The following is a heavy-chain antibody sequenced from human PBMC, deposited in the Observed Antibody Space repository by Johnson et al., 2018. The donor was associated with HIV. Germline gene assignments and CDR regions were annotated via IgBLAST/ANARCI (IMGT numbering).Heavy chain of an antibody. Sequence: QVQLVESGGGLVKPGGSLRLSCAASGFTFSGYAMHWVRQAPGKGLEWVAVVSYDASNKYYADSVKGRFTISRDNSKNTLYLQMNSLRAEDTAVYYCAREGAWEVRPGAFDIWGQGTMVTVSS. CDR1: GFTFSGYA. CDR2: VSYDASNK. D-gene: IGHD1-26*01. J-gene: IGHJ3*02. CDR3: AREGAWEVRPGAFDI. V-gene: IGHV3-30*14.